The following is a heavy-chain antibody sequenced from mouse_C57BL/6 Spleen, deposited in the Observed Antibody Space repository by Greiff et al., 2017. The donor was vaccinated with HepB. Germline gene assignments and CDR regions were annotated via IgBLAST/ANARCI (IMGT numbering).Heavy chain of an antibody. CDR3: AIDLLY. J-gene: IGHJ4*01. CDR2: ISSGGSYT. D-gene: IGHD2-1*01. CDR1: GFTFSSYG. Sequence: EVHLVESGGDLVKPGGSLKLSCAASGFTFSSYGMSWVRQTPDKRLEWVATISSGGSYTYYPDSVKGRFTISRDNAKNTLYLQMSCLKSKDTAMYYCAIDLLYWGQGTSVTVSS. V-gene: IGHV5-6*01.